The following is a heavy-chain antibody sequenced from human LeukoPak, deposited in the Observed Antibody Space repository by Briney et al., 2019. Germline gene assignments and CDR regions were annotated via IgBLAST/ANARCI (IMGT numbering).Heavy chain of an antibody. CDR1: GLPYIIYW. D-gene: IGHD3-22*01. V-gene: IGHV3-74*01. Sequence: PGGSLRLFCAASGLPYIIYWMHWVRQAPGKALVWVSRINSDGSTTSYAASVKGRFTISRDTAKNTLYLQMNSLRAEDTAVYYCARGHHYYDSSAYYYWGQGTLVTVSS. J-gene: IGHJ4*02. CDR3: ARGHHYYDSSAYYY. CDR2: INSDGSTT.